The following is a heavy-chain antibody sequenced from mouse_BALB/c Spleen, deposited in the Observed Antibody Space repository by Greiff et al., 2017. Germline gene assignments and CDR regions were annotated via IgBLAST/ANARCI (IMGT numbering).Heavy chain of an antibody. V-gene: IGHV1S81*02. D-gene: IGHD2-3*01. CDR3: TRTIYDGAMDY. CDR1: GYTFTSYY. CDR2: INPSNGGT. Sequence: VQGVESGAELVKPGASVKLSCKASGYTFTSYYMYWVKQRPGQGLEWIGEINPSNGGTNFNEKFKSKATLTVDKSSSTAYMQLSSLTSEDSAVYYCTRTIYDGAMDYWGQGTSVTVSS. J-gene: IGHJ4*01.